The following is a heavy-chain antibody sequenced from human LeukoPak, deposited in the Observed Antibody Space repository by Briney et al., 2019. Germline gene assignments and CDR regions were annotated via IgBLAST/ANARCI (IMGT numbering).Heavy chain of an antibody. CDR2: DGSNK. Sequence: PGGSLRLSCAASGFTFSSYGMHWVRQAPGKGLEWVTFDGSNKYYADSVKGRFTISRDNSKNTLYLQMNSLRPEDTAVYYCARDFIAFDIWGQGTMVTVSS. CDR1: GFTFSSYG. V-gene: IGHV3-30*02. CDR3: ARDFIAFDI. J-gene: IGHJ3*02.